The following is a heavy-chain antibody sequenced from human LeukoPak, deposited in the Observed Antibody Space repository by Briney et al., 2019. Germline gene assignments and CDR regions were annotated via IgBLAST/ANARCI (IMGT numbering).Heavy chain of an antibody. D-gene: IGHD3-10*01. V-gene: IGHV3-53*01. Sequence: GGSLRLSCAASGFTFSSYGMHWVRQAPGKGLEWVAVIYSGGSTYYADSVKGRFTISRDNSKNTLYLQMSSLRAEDTAVYYCARGPPSYDAFDIWGQGTMVTVSS. J-gene: IGHJ3*02. CDR3: ARGPPSYDAFDI. CDR2: IYSGGST. CDR1: GFTFSSYG.